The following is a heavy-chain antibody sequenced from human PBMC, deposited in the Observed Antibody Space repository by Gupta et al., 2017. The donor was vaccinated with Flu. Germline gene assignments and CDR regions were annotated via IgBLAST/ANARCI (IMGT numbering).Heavy chain of an antibody. Sequence: QVQLQESGPGLVKPSQTLSLTCTVSGGSISSGSYYWSWIRQPAGKGLEWIGRIYTSGSTNDNPSLKSRVTIAVDTSQNQLSLQMRSVTAADTAVYDGARDNWSTYDYGGQGTMVTVYS. CDR3: ARDNWSTYDY. CDR1: GGSISSGSYY. CDR2: IYTSGST. D-gene: IGHD1-20*01. V-gene: IGHV4-61*02. J-gene: IGHJ4*02.